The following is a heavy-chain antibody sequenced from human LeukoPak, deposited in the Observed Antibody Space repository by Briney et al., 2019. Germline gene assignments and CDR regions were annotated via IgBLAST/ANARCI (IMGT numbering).Heavy chain of an antibody. V-gene: IGHV1-3*01. CDR3: ARDPGSGYSFLYYFDY. J-gene: IGHJ4*02. D-gene: IGHD5-18*01. CDR1: GYTFTSYA. Sequence: ASVKVSCKASGYTFTSYAMHWVRQAPGQRLEWMGWINAGNGNTKYSQEFQGRVTMTRDTSISTAYMELSRLRSDDTAVYYCARDPGSGYSFLYYFDYWGQGTLVTVSS. CDR2: INAGNGNT.